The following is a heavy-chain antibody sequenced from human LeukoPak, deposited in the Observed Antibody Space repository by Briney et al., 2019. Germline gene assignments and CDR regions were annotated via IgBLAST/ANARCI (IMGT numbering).Heavy chain of an antibody. CDR2: IRYDGSNK. D-gene: IGHD1-26*01. V-gene: IGHV3-30*02. J-gene: IGHJ6*03. CDR3: AKGLELPTYYYYMDV. Sequence: GGSLRLSCAASGFTFSSYGMHWVRQAPGKGLEWVAFIRYDGSNKYYADSVKGRFTISRDNSKNTLYLQMNSLRAEDTAVYYCAKGLELPTYYYYMDVWGKGTTVTISS. CDR1: GFTFSSYG.